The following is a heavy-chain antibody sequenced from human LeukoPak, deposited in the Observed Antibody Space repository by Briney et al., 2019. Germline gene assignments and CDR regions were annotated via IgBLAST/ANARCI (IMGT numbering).Heavy chain of an antibody. V-gene: IGHV3-7*01. Sequence: GGSLRLSCVASGFTFSSYWMNWVRQAPGKGLEWVANIKQDGSEKYYVDSVKGRFTISRDNAKNSLYLQMNSLRAEDTAVYYCARLREIPVFGVVTKSTSYFDYWGQGTLVTVSS. D-gene: IGHD3-3*01. CDR2: IKQDGSEK. J-gene: IGHJ4*02. CDR3: ARLREIPVFGVVTKSTSYFDY. CDR1: GFTFSSYW.